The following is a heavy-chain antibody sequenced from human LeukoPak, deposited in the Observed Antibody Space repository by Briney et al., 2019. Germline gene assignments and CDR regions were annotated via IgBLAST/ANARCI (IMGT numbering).Heavy chain of an antibody. CDR2: IYYSGNT. CDR3: ARVRLVGYDILTGYYSFDY. J-gene: IGHJ4*02. V-gene: IGHV4-59*01. D-gene: IGHD3-9*01. Sequence: SETLSLTCAVSGGSISSYSWSWIRQPPGKGLEWIGYIYYSGNTNYNPSLKSRVTISIDTSKKQFSLKLSSVTAADTAVYYCARVRLVGYDILTGYYSFDYWGQGTLVTVSS. CDR1: GGSISSYS.